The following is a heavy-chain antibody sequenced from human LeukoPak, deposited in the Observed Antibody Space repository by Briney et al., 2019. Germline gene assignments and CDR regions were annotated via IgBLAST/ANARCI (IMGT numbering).Heavy chain of an antibody. D-gene: IGHD2-15*01. CDR1: GYTFTSYG. CDR2: ISAYDGNT. V-gene: IGHV1-18*01. CDR3: ARNGMVAATGGFDY. Sequence: GASVKVSCKASGYTFTSYGISWVRQAPGQGLEWMGWISAYDGNTNYAQKLQGRVTMTTDTSTSTAYMELRSLRSDDTAVYYCARNGMVAATGGFDYWGQGTLVTVSS. J-gene: IGHJ4*02.